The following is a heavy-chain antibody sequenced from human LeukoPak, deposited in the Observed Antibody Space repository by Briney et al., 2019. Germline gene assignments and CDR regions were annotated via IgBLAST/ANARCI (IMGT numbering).Heavy chain of an antibody. CDR3: ARDRWELLPSYYYYYMDV. Sequence: ASVKVSCKASGYTFTSYGISWVRQAPEQGLEWMGWISAYNGNTNYAQKLQGRVTMTTDTSTSTAYMELRSLRSDDTAVYYCARDRWELLPSYYYYYMDVWGKGTTVTVSS. J-gene: IGHJ6*03. D-gene: IGHD1-26*01. CDR2: ISAYNGNT. V-gene: IGHV1-18*01. CDR1: GYTFTSYG.